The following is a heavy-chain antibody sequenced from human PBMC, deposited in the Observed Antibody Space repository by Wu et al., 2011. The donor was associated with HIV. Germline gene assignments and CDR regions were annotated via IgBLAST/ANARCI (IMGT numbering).Heavy chain of an antibody. CDR3: ARSDMASGGTVY. Sequence: VHWVRHGPSDKALSGWVDQPNQCRTDSAQNFQGRVTMTRDTAISTAYLELSSLRSDDTAVYYCARSDMASGGTVYWGQGTLVTVSS. CDR2: QPNQCRT. V-gene: IGHV1-2*02. D-gene: IGHD6-13*01. J-gene: IGHJ4*02.